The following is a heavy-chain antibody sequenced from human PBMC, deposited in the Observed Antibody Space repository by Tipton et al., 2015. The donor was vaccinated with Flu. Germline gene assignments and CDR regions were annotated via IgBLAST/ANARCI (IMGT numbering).Heavy chain of an antibody. D-gene: IGHD6-6*01. CDR2: ISGDGSTT. CDR3: AKSLYSRSIGTDGFDI. CDR1: GFTFSYYG. J-gene: IGHJ3*02. Sequence: SLRLSCAASGFTFSYYGMNWVRLAPGKGLEWVSLISGDGSTTYYADSVKGRFTISRDNSKNSLYVQMNSLRTEDTALYYCAKSLYSRSIGTDGFDIWGQGTMVTVST. V-gene: IGHV3-43*02.